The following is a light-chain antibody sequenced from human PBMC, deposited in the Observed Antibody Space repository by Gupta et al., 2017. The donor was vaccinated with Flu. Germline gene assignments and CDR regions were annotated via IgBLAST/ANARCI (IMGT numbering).Light chain of an antibody. CDR1: QSVSSN. V-gene: IGKV3-15*01. CDR3: QRYNNWPRFS. CDR2: GAS. J-gene: IGKJ2*03. Sequence: ELVMTQSPATLSVSPGERATLSCRASQSVSSNLAWYQQNPGQAPRLLIYGASTRATGIPARSSASGLGPEFTLTIGSRQLENFPLYYFQRYNNWPRFSFGQGTKLEIK.